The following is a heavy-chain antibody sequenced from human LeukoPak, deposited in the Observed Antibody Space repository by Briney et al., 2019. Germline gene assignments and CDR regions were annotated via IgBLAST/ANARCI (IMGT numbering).Heavy chain of an antibody. CDR1: GFTFSSYW. CDR3: ARDDYYDSSGYLHYIDY. D-gene: IGHD3-22*01. Sequence: GGSLRLSCAASGFTFSSYWMSCVRQAPGKGLEWVANIKQDGREKYCVDSVKGRFTISRDNAKNPLYLQMNSLRAGDWAVYYCARDDYYDSSGYLHYIDYWGQGTLVTVSS. CDR2: IKQDGREK. V-gene: IGHV3-7*01. J-gene: IGHJ4*02.